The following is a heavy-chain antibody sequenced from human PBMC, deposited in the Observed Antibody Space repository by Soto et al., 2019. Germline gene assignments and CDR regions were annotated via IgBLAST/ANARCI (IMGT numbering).Heavy chain of an antibody. D-gene: IGHD3-3*01. CDR1: GGSISSSSYY. J-gene: IGHJ6*02. CDR3: ASARRIFALRNYYYGMAV. Sequence: PSETLSLTCTVSGGSISSSSYYWGWIRQPPGKGLEWIGSIYYSGSTYYNPSLKSRVTISVDTSKNQFSLKLSSVTAADTAVYYCASARRIFALRNYYYGMAVWGQGTRVTFSS. CDR2: IYYSGST. V-gene: IGHV4-39*01.